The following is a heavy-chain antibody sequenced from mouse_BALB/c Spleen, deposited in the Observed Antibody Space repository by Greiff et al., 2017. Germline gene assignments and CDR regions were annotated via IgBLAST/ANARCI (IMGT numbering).Heavy chain of an antibody. CDR3: ARDRGRYDGFAY. J-gene: IGHJ3*01. V-gene: IGHV5-6-3*01. D-gene: IGHD2-14*01. Sequence: EVMLVESGGGLVQPGGSLKLSCAASGFTFSSYGMSWVRQTPDKRLELVATINSNGGSTYYPDSVKGRFTISRDNAKNTLYLQMSSLKSEDTAMYYCARDRGRYDGFAYWGQGTLVTVSA. CDR1: GFTFSSYG. CDR2: INSNGGST.